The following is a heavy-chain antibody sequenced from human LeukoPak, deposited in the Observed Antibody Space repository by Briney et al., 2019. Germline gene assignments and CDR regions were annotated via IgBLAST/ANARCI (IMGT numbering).Heavy chain of an antibody. CDR1: GYTFTDYY. D-gene: IGHD1-14*01. CDR3: ARPNRGEQDYYYYYYMDV. V-gene: IGHV1-2*02. CDR2: INPNSAGT. J-gene: IGHJ6*03. Sequence: GASVKVSCKASGYTFTDYYIHWVRQAPGQGLEWMGRINPNSAGTNYAQKFQGRVTMTRDTSISTAYMELSSLRSDGTAVYYCARPNRGEQDYYYYYYMDVWGKGTTITVSS.